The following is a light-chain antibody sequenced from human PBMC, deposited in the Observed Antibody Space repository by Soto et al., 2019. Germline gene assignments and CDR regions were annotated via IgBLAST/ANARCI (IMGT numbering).Light chain of an antibody. J-gene: IGKJ3*01. CDR1: QSVSNY. CDR2: AAS. V-gene: IGKV3-20*01. Sequence: EIVLTQSPGTLSLSPGERATLSCRASQSVSNYLAWYQQKPGQAPRLLIYAASSRATGIPDRFSGSGSGTDFTLTISRLEPEDFAVYFCQQYGSSPRTFGPGTDVDFK. CDR3: QQYGSSPRT.